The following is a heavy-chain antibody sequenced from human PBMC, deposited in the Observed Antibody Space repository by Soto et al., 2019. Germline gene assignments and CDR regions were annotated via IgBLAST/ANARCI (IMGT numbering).Heavy chain of an antibody. V-gene: IGHV4-34*01. CDR2: IHHSGST. CDR1: HGSFSGYY. D-gene: IGHD2-15*01. CDR3: ARAGYCSGGTCSVLAFDV. Sequence: PSETLSLTCAVYHGSFSGYYWTWIRQPPGKGLEWIGEIHHSGSTNYNPSLKSRVTMSVDTSKNQFSLKLSSVTAAETAVYYCARAGYCSGGTCSVLAFDVWGQGTMVT. J-gene: IGHJ3*01.